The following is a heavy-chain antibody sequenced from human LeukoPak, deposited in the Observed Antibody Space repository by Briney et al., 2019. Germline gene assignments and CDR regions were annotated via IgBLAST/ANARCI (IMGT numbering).Heavy chain of an antibody. Sequence: PGGSLRLSCAASGFTFSSCSMNWVRQAPGKGLEWVSYISSSSSTIYYADSVKGRFTVSRDNAKNSLNLQMNSLRAEDTAVYYCARDPWAFSSSSRVYWGQGTLVTVSS. CDR2: ISSSSSTI. CDR1: GFTFSSCS. V-gene: IGHV3-48*01. J-gene: IGHJ4*02. D-gene: IGHD6-13*01. CDR3: ARDPWAFSSSSRVY.